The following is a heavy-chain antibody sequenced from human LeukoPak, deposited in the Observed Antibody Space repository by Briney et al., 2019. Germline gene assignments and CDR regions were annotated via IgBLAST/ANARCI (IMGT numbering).Heavy chain of an antibody. D-gene: IGHD3-22*01. CDR1: GGSISSYY. V-gene: IGHV4-59*08. CDR2: IYYSGST. CDR3: ARRRYYDSSGYANAFDI. Sequence: SETLSLTCTVSGGSISSYYWNWIRQPPGKGLEWIGYIYYSGSTNYNPSLKSRVTISVDTPKNQFSPKLSSVTAADTAVYYCARRRYYDSSGYANAFDIWGQGTMVTVSS. J-gene: IGHJ3*02.